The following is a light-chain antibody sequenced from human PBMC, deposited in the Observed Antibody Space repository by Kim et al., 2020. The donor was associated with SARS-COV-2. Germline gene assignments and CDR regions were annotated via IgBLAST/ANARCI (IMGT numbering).Light chain of an antibody. V-gene: IGKV1-27*01. CDR3: EKYDSALQRT. CDR1: QGISNF. CDR2: AAS. J-gene: IGKJ1*01. Sequence: DIQMTQSPSSLSASVGDRVTITCRASQGISNFLAWYQQTPGKVPKLLIYAASALQSGVPSRFSGSGSGTDFTLTISSLQPEDVATYYCEKYDSALQRTFGQGAKVDIK.